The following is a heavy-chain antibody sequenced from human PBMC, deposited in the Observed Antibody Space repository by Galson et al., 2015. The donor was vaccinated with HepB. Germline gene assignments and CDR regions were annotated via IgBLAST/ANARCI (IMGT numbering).Heavy chain of an antibody. D-gene: IGHD6-13*01. CDR3: ARGPPSSNPGGGMDV. CDR1: GYSFTSYW. CDR2: IDPSDSYT. V-gene: IGHV5-10-1*01. J-gene: IGHJ6*02. Sequence: QSGAEVKKPGESLRISCKGSGYSFTSYWISWVRQMPGKGLEWMGRIDPSDSYTNYSPSFQGHVTISADKSISTAYLQWSSLKASDTAMYYCARGPPSSNPGGGMDVWGQGTTVTVSS.